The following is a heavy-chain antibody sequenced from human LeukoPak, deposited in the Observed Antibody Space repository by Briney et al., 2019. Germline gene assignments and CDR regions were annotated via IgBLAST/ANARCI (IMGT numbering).Heavy chain of an antibody. CDR3: VRHGLGSSWFDFDY. J-gene: IGHJ4*02. D-gene: IGHD6-13*01. CDR2: IYPGDSGP. Sequence: GESLKISCKGSGYIFTTYWIGWVRQMPGKGLEWMGIIYPGDSGPRYSPSFQGQVTISADKSISTAYLQWSSLKASDSAMYYCVRHGLGSSWFDFDYWGQGTLVTVSS. V-gene: IGHV5-51*01. CDR1: GYIFTTYW.